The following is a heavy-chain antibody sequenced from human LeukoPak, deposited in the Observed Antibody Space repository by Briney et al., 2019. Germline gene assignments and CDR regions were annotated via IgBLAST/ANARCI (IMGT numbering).Heavy chain of an antibody. D-gene: IGHD3-22*01. CDR3: ARARNDYDSSGFSTLDY. CDR1: GFIFKTYA. J-gene: IGHJ4*02. Sequence: GGSLRLSCAASGFIFKTYAMHWVRQAPGKGLEWVTMIWYDGSNKYYGDSVKGRFTVSRDNSKNTLYLQMNSLRAEDTAVYYCARARNDYDSSGFSTLDYWGQGTLVTVSS. CDR2: IWYDGSNK. V-gene: IGHV3-33*01.